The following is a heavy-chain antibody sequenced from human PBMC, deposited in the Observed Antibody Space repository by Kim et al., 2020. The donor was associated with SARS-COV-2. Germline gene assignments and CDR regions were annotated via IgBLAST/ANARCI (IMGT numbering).Heavy chain of an antibody. CDR2: IYYSGST. J-gene: IGHJ4*02. V-gene: IGHV4-59*01. CDR3: ARGRGDDY. D-gene: IGHD3-16*01. Sequence: SETLSLTCTVSGGSISSYYWSWIRQPPGKGLEWIGYIYYSGSTNYNPSLKSRVTISVDTSKNQFSLKLSSVTAADTAVYYCARGRGDDYWGQGTLVTVSS. CDR1: GGSISSYY.